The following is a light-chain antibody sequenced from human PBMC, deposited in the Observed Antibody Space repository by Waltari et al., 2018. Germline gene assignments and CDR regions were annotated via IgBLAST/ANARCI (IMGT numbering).Light chain of an antibody. Sequence: DIVMTQSPDSLAVSLGERATINCESSQRILSASNNKNYIAWYHQKPGQPPKLLIHWASTRQSGVPDRFSASGSGTDFTLIISSLQAEDVAVYYCQQYSTVPVTFGGGTKVEIK. CDR3: QQYSTVPVT. J-gene: IGKJ4*01. CDR2: WAS. V-gene: IGKV4-1*01. CDR1: QRILSASNNKNY.